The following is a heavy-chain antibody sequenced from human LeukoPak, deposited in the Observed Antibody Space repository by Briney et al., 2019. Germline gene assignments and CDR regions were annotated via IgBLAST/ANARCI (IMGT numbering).Heavy chain of an antibody. CDR3: ARGGDSSANYVVFDS. V-gene: IGHV3-21*01. D-gene: IGHD3-22*01. CDR1: GFTFSSNA. CDR2: ISSIRSYI. Sequence: GGSLRLFCAASGFTFSSNAMNWVRQAPGKGLEWVSTISSIRSYIYYADSVKGRFTISRDNAKNSLYLQMNSLRAEDTAVYYCARGGDSSANYVVFDSWGQGTLVTVSS. J-gene: IGHJ4*02.